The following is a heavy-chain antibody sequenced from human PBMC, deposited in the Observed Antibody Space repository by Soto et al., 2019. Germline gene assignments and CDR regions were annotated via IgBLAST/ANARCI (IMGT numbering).Heavy chain of an antibody. V-gene: IGHV1-18*01. J-gene: IGHJ6*02. CDR3: ARARTGYGMDV. CDR2: ITTYNGNT. Sequence: QVQLVQSGVEVREPGASVKVSCKAVRYIFTNYGVSWVRQAPGQGLEWMGWITTYNGNTEYAQKFQGRVTMTTDAPTGTPKMERGGLGSADPPFYSGARARTGYGMDVGGQGTTVTVPS. CDR1: RYIFTNYG.